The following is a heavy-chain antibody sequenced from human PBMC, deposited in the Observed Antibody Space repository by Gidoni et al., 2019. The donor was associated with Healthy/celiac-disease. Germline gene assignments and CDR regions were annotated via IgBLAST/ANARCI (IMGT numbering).Heavy chain of an antibody. D-gene: IGHD3-10*01. CDR3: ASTDYYGSGSAHDY. CDR2: INSDGSST. J-gene: IGHJ4*02. CDR1: GLPFRSYW. Sequence: EVQLVESGGGLVQPGGSLRLSCAASGLPFRSYWMHWVRQAPGKGLVWVSRINSDGSSTSYADSVKGRFTISRDNAKNTLYLQMNSLRAEDTAVYYCASTDYYGSGSAHDYWGQGTLVTVSS. V-gene: IGHV3-74*01.